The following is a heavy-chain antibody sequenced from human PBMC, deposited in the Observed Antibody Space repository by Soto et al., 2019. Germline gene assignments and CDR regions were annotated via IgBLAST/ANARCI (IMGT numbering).Heavy chain of an antibody. V-gene: IGHV4-30-4*01. J-gene: IGHJ6*02. Sequence: QVQLQESGPGLVKPSQTLSLTCTVSGGSISSGDYYWSWIRQPPGKGLEWIGYIYYSGSTYYNPSLKSRVNISVDPSKNQFSLKLSSGTAADTAVYYWARAVTQPDYYYYGMDVWGQGTTVTVSS. CDR2: IYYSGST. CDR3: ARAVTQPDYYYYGMDV. D-gene: IGHD4-4*01. CDR1: GGSISSGDYY.